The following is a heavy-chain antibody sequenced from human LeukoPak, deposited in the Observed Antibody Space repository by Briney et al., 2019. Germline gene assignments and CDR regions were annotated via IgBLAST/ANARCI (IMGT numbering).Heavy chain of an antibody. Sequence: VASVKVSCKASGYTFTSYGISWVRQAPGQGLEWMGWISAYNGNTNYAQKLQGRVTMTTDTSTSTAYMELRSLRSDDTAVYYCARDLRESSRAVWFDPWGQGTLVTVSS. CDR3: ARDLRESSRAVWFDP. CDR2: ISAYNGNT. J-gene: IGHJ5*02. CDR1: GYTFTSYG. D-gene: IGHD6-13*01. V-gene: IGHV1-18*01.